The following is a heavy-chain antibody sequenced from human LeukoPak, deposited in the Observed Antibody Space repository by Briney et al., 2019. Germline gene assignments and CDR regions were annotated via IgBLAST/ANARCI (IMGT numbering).Heavy chain of an antibody. D-gene: IGHD2-15*01. Sequence: ASVKVSCKASGYTFTGYYMHWMRQAPGQGLEWMGWINPNSGGTNYAQKFQGWVTMTRDTSISTAYMELSRLRSDDTAVYYCARDVVGRGYCSGGTCSPDYYGMDVWGQGTTVTVSS. V-gene: IGHV1-2*04. CDR3: ARDVVGRGYCSGGTCSPDYYGMDV. J-gene: IGHJ6*02. CDR2: INPNSGGT. CDR1: GYTFTGYY.